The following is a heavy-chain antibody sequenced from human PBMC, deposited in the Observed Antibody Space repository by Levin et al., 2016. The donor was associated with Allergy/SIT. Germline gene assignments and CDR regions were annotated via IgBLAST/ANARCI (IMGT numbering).Heavy chain of an antibody. D-gene: IGHD3-3*01. CDR2: IAPYNGDT. CDR1: GYSFTRYG. J-gene: IGHJ6*02. V-gene: IGHV1-18*01. Sequence: ASVKVSCKPSGYSFTRYGVTWVRQGPGQGLEWMGWIAPYNGDTHYAQKFQGRVSMTMDISTSTVYLDLRSLRSDDTAVYYCARGGGWSSYYWPPDYYYYYPMDVWGQGTTVTVSS. CDR3: ARGGGWSSYYWPPDYYYYYPMDV.